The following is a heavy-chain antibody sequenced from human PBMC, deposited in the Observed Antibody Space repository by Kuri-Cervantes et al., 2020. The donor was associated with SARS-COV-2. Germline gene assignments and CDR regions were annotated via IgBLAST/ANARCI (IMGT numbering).Heavy chain of an antibody. CDR3: ARWQRGSSWYSVFDY. J-gene: IGHJ4*02. Sequence: GGSLRLSCAASGFTFSSYWMSWVRQAPGKGLEWVANIKQDGSEKYYVDSVKGRFTISRDNAKNTLYLQMNSLGAEDTAVYYCARWQRGSSWYSVFDYWGQGTLVTVSS. CDR1: GFTFSSYW. D-gene: IGHD6-13*01. V-gene: IGHV3-7*01. CDR2: IKQDGSEK.